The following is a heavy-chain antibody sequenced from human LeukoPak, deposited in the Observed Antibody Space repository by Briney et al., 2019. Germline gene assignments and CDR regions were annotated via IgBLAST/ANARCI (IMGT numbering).Heavy chain of an antibody. CDR1: GGTFSSYA. J-gene: IGHJ4*02. CDR2: IIPIFGTA. D-gene: IGHD4-17*01. Sequence: ASVKVSCKASGGTFSSYAISWVRQAPGQGLEWMGGIIPIFGTANYAQKFQGRVTITADESTSTAYMELSSLRSEDTAVYYCARDPISTTVTRGLLDYWGQGTLVTVSS. V-gene: IGHV1-69*13. CDR3: ARDPISTTVTRGLLDY.